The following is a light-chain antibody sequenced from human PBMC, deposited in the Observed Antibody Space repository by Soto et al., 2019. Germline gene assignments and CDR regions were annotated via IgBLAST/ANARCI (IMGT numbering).Light chain of an antibody. CDR3: QQYNNWPLYT. Sequence: EMVVTQSPATLSVSPGERATLSCRASQSVRNVAWYQQKPGQAPRLLIYSISTRATGIPARFSGSGSGTDFTLTISSLQSEDSAVYYCQQYNNWPLYTFGQGTKLEIK. J-gene: IGKJ2*01. CDR1: QSVRN. CDR2: SIS. V-gene: IGKV3-15*01.